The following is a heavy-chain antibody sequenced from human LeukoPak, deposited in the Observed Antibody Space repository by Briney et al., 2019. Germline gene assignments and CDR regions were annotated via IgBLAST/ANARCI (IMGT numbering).Heavy chain of an antibody. CDR2: ISGSGSST. V-gene: IGHV3-23*01. CDR3: ARDPGREGPMDY. D-gene: IGHD2-2*01. J-gene: IGHJ4*02. Sequence: GGSLRLSCAASGFIFRNNGMNWVRKAPGKGLEWVSSISGSGSSTYYAESVKGRVTISRDNSQNTLYLQMNSPRAEDTAIYYCARDPGREGPMDYWGQGTLVTVSS. CDR1: GFIFRNNG.